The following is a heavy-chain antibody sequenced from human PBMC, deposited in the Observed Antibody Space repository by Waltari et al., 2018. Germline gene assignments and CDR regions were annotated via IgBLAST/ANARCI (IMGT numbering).Heavy chain of an antibody. D-gene: IGHD2-15*01. Sequence: QVQLQESGPGLVKPSGTLSLTSVVSADSLRSNQWWTWVRQPPGKGLEWIGEIYQSGSTTYNPSLKGRVTMSIDMSKKQLSLRLTSVTTADTAMYYCARYEDLYGMDVWGQGTTVTVSS. CDR1: ADSLRSNQW. J-gene: IGHJ6*02. CDR2: IYQSGST. CDR3: ARYEDLYGMDV. V-gene: IGHV4-4*02.